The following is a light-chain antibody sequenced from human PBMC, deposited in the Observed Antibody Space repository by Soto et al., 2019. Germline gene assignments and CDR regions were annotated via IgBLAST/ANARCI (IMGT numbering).Light chain of an antibody. CDR1: QDISNA. CDR3: QKYNSVPWA. J-gene: IGKJ1*01. CDR2: SAS. Sequence: DIQMTQSPSSLSASVGDRVTITCRASQDISNALAWYQQKPGKVPKLLIYSASTLQSGVPSRFSGSGSGTDFNLNISSLQPEDVATYYCQKYNSVPWAFGQGTKVEI. V-gene: IGKV1-27*01.